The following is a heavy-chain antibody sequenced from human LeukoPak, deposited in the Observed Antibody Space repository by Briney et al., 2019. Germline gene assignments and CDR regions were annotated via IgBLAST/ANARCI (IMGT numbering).Heavy chain of an antibody. CDR1: GFTFSNFA. D-gene: IGHD3-16*02. CDR3: AKASYSYGNDAFDI. V-gene: IGHV3-23*01. CDR2: IRGGGAGA. J-gene: IGHJ3*02. Sequence: GGSLRLSCAASGFTFSNFAMAWVRQVREKGLEWVSFIRGGGAGAHYADSVRGRFTVSRDNSKNTLYLEMNSLRADDTAVYYCAKASYSYGNDAFDIWGQGTKVTVSS.